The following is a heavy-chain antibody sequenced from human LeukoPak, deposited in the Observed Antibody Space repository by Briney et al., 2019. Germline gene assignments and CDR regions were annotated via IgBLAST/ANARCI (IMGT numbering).Heavy chain of an antibody. V-gene: IGHV1-24*01. D-gene: IGHD1-20*01. CDR1: GYTLTELS. Sequence: ASVKVSCKVSGYTLTELSMHWVRQAPGKRLEWMGGFDPEDGETIYAQKFQGRVTMTEDTSTDTAYMELSSLRSEDTAVYYCATDIAPYNWNGDAFDIWGQGTMVTVSS. J-gene: IGHJ3*02. CDR2: FDPEDGET. CDR3: ATDIAPYNWNGDAFDI.